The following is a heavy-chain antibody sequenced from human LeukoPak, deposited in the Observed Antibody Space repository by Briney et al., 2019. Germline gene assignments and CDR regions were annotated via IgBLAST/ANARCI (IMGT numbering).Heavy chain of an antibody. D-gene: IGHD6-19*01. J-gene: IGHJ4*02. V-gene: IGHV3-23*01. Sequence: GGSLRLSCAASGFTFSTYAMSWVRQAPGKGLEWVSTISGSGANTYYADSARGRFTISRDNSKNTLYLQMNSLRAEDTAVYYCAKDPPYSSGWYFDYWGQGTLVTVSS. CDR3: AKDPPYSSGWYFDY. CDR1: GFTFSTYA. CDR2: ISGSGANT.